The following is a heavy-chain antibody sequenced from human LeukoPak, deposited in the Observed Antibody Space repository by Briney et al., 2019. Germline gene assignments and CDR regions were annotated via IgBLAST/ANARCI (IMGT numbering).Heavy chain of an antibody. Sequence: GGSLRLSCAASGFTFSSYWMSWVRQAPGKGLEWVANIKDDGSEKYYVDSVKGRFTISRDDDKNSLYLQMNSLRAEDTAVYYCARARDSSWDYWGQGTLVTVSS. CDR2: IKDDGSEK. CDR1: GFTFSSYW. CDR3: ARARDSSWDY. V-gene: IGHV3-7*03. J-gene: IGHJ4*02. D-gene: IGHD6-13*01.